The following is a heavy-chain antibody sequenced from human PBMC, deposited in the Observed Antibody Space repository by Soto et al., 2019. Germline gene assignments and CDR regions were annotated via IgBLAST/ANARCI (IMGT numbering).Heavy chain of an antibody. CDR2: ITNTGITT. D-gene: IGHD4-17*01. Sequence: GGSLRLSCAASGVDVSTHSLTWVRQAPGKGLEWLSSITNTGITTHYADSVKGRFTISRENSRNTLHLKLNNLRVYDTAVYYCAKGFDYGDTKHIDHWGQGTLVTVSS. V-gene: IGHV3-23*01. CDR3: AKGFDYGDTKHIDH. CDR1: GVDVSTHS. J-gene: IGHJ4*02.